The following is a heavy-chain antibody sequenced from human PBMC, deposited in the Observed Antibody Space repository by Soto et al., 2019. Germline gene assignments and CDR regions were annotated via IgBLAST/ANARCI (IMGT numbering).Heavy chain of an antibody. CDR1: GFTFSSYA. D-gene: IGHD2-21*01. Sequence: QVQLVESGGGVVQPGRSLRLSCAASGFTFSSYAMHWVRQAPGKGLEWVAVISYDGSNKYYADSVKGRFTISRDNSKNTLYLQMNSLRAEDTAVYYCAREPGHIVIVTWFDPWGQGTLVTVSS. CDR3: AREPGHIVIVTWFDP. J-gene: IGHJ5*02. CDR2: ISYDGSNK. V-gene: IGHV3-30-3*01.